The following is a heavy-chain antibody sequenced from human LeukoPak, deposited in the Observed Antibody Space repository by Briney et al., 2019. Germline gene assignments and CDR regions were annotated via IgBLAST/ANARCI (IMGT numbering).Heavy chain of an antibody. CDR1: GGSISSYY. J-gene: IGHJ4*02. Sequence: TSETLSLTCTVSGGSISSYYWSWIRQPPGKGLEWIGYIYYSGTTNYNPSLKSRVTIPVDTSKNQFSLKLSSVTAADTAVYYCARGVYIAAAQYGYWGQGTLVTVSS. V-gene: IGHV4-59*01. CDR3: ARGVYIAAAQYGY. CDR2: IYYSGTT. D-gene: IGHD6-13*01.